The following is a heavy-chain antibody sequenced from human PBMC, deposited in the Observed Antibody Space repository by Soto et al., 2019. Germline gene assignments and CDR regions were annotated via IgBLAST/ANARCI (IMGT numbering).Heavy chain of an antibody. CDR1: GFTFSDHY. Sequence: GGSLRLSCAASGFTFSDHYMSWIRQAPGKGLEWVSYISSSGDIIYYADSVKGRFTISRDNAKNSLYLQMNSLRAEDTAVYYCARDLGYYDSSGYFDYWGQGTLVTVS. J-gene: IGHJ4*02. D-gene: IGHD3-22*01. V-gene: IGHV3-11*01. CDR2: ISSSGDII. CDR3: ARDLGYYDSSGYFDY.